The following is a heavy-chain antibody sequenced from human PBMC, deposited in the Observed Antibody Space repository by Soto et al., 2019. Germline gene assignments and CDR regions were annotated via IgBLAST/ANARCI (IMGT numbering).Heavy chain of an antibody. V-gene: IGHV3-53*02. CDR3: ASLYYYDSSGYQVPFDY. CDR1: GFTVSSNY. Sequence: EVQLVETGGGLIQPGGSLRLSCAASGFTVSSNYMSWVRQAPGKGLEWVSVIYSGGSTYYADSVKGRFTISRDNSKNTLYLQMNSLRAEDTAVYYCASLYYYDSSGYQVPFDYWGQGTLVTVSS. J-gene: IGHJ4*02. CDR2: IYSGGST. D-gene: IGHD3-22*01.